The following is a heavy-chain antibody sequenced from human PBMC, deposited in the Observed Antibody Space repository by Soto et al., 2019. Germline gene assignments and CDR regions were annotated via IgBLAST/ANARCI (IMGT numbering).Heavy chain of an antibody. V-gene: IGHV4-59*01. J-gene: IGHJ3*02. CDR1: GGSISSYY. CDR2: IYYSGST. D-gene: IGHD3-10*01. Sequence: QVQLQESGPGLVKPSETLSLTCTVSGGSISSYYWSWIRQPPGKGLEWIGYIYYSGSTNHNPSLKSRVTLSVDTSKNQFALKLGSVTAADRAVYYCARVGASGADDAFDIWGQGTMVTVSS. CDR3: ARVGASGADDAFDI.